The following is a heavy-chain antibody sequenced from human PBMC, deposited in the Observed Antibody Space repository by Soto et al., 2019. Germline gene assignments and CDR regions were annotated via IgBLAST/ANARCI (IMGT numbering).Heavy chain of an antibody. Sequence: EVQLVESGGGLVQPGGSLRLSCAASGFTVSSNYMSWVRQAPGKGLEWVSVIYSGGSTYYADSVKGRFTISRDNSKNTLDLQMNSLRAEDTTGYYCARDCSGGSCYWVDYWGQGTLVTVSS. CDR3: ARDCSGGSCYWVDY. CDR1: GFTVSSNY. CDR2: IYSGGST. J-gene: IGHJ4*02. D-gene: IGHD2-15*01. V-gene: IGHV3-66*01.